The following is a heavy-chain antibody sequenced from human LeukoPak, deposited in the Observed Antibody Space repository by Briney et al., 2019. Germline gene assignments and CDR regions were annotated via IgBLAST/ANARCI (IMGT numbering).Heavy chain of an antibody. CDR1: GGSISSYY. V-gene: IGHV4-59*08. J-gene: IGHJ4*02. Sequence: SGTLSLTCTASGGSISSYYWSWIRQPPGKGLEWMGYIYYSGGTNYNPSLMSRGTISVDTSNNQYSLKLRPVTAADTAVYYGAGSAEQQLVPMFYYWGQGTLVTVSS. CDR2: IYYSGGT. CDR3: AGSAEQQLVPMFYY. D-gene: IGHD6-13*01.